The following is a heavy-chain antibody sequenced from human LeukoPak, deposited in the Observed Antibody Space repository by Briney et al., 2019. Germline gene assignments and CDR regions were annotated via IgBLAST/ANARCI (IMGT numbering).Heavy chain of an antibody. CDR1: GFTFSSYS. CDR2: ISSSSSTI. Sequence: GGSLRLSCAASGFTFSSYSMNWVRQAPGKGLEWVSYISSSSSTIYYADSVKGRFTISRDNAKNSLYLQMNSLRAEDTALYYCARVGDSSGYYLFDYWGQGTLVTVSS. J-gene: IGHJ4*02. V-gene: IGHV3-48*01. CDR3: ARVGDSSGYYLFDY. D-gene: IGHD3-22*01.